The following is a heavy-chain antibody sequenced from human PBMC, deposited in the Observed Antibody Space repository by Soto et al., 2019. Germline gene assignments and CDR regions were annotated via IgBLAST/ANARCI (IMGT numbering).Heavy chain of an antibody. CDR3: ARGGRPYYYDSSGYHDAFDI. V-gene: IGHV1-69*12. CDR1: GGTFSSYA. J-gene: IGHJ3*02. D-gene: IGHD3-22*01. Sequence: QVQLVQSGAEVKKPGSSVKVSCKASGGTFSSYAISWVRQAPGQGLEWMGGIIPIFGTANYAQKFQGRVTITADESTSTAYMELSSLRSEDTAVYYCARGGRPYYYDSSGYHDAFDIWGQGTMVTVSS. CDR2: IIPIFGTA.